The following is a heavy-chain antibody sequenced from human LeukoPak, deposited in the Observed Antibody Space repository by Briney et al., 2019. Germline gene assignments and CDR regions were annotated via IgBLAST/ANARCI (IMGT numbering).Heavy chain of an antibody. CDR3: ARGGATRPDY. CDR2: ISSFSSTI. J-gene: IGHJ4*02. V-gene: IGHV3-48*01. CDR1: GFTFSSYG. Sequence: GGSLRLSCAASGFTFSSYGMNWVRQTPGKGLEWVSYISSFSSTISYADSVKGRFTNSRDNAKNSLYLQMNSLRAEDTAVYYCARGGATRPDYWGQGTLVTVSS. D-gene: IGHD6-6*01.